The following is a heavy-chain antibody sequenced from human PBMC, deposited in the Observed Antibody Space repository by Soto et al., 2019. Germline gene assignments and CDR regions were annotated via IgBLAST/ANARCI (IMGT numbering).Heavy chain of an antibody. J-gene: IGHJ2*01. CDR3: ARDGNGDHPWYFDL. CDR2: INHSGST. CDR1: GGSFSGYY. D-gene: IGHD4-17*01. V-gene: IGHV4-34*01. Sequence: SETLSLTCAVYGGSFSGYYLSWIRQPPGKGLEWIGEINHSGSTNYNPSLKSRVTISVDTSKNQFSLKLSSVTAADTAVYYCARDGNGDHPWYFDLWGRGTLVTVSS.